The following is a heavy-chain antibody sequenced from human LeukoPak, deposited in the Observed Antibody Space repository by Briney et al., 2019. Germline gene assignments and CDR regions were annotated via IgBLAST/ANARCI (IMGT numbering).Heavy chain of an antibody. CDR2: INSDGSEG. D-gene: IGHD6-6*01. V-gene: IGHV3-7*03. J-gene: IGHJ3*01. CDR3: ARSSYSSSSSV. CDR1: GFTFSGFW. Sequence: GGSLRLSCAVSGFTFSGFWMSWSRQAPGKVLEWVASINSDGSEGYYADVVKGRFTISRDNAKNSLYLQINSLRAEDTAVYYCARSSYSSSSSVWGQGAMVTVSS.